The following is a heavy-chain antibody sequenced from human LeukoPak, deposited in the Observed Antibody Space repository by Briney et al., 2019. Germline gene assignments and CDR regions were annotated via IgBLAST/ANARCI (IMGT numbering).Heavy chain of an antibody. CDR3: ARFGVDYDMGV. CDR2: IHYSGRA. D-gene: IGHD3-16*01. V-gene: IGHV4-59*01. Sequence: PSETLSLTCTVSGGSISGYYWTWVRQPPGKGLEWIGQIHYSGRADYNPSLKSRITISVDTSKNQMSLKLTSATAADTAIYYCARFGVDYDMGVWGQGTTVTVSS. J-gene: IGHJ6*02. CDR1: GGSISGYY.